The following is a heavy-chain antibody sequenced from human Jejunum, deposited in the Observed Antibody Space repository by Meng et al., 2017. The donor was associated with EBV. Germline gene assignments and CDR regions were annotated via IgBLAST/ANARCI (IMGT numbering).Heavy chain of an antibody. Sequence: QVHLVQPGSELKPPGASVKVSCKASGYSFTSRAMHWVRQAPGQGLEWMGWINTDTRNPTYAQGLTGRFVFSLDTSVSTAYLQISSLKAEDTAVYYCARGEGGYCSSSSCYLGTWGQGTLVTVSS. CDR2: INTDTRNP. V-gene: IGHV7-4-1*02. J-gene: IGHJ4*02. CDR3: ARGEGGYCSSSSCYLGT. D-gene: IGHD2-2*01. CDR1: GYSFTSRA.